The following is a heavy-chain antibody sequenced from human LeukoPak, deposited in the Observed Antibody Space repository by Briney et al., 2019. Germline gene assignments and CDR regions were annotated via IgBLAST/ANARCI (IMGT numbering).Heavy chain of an antibody. CDR3: ARDAWGRYYFDY. D-gene: IGHD7-27*01. J-gene: IGHJ4*02. CDR1: GGSISSYY. V-gene: IGHV4-59*01. Sequence: PSETLSLTCTVSGGSISSYYWSWIRQPPGKGLEWIGYIYYSGSTNYNPSLKSRVTISVDTSKNQFSLKLRSVTAADTAVYYCARDAWGRYYFDYWGQGTLVTVSS. CDR2: IYYSGST.